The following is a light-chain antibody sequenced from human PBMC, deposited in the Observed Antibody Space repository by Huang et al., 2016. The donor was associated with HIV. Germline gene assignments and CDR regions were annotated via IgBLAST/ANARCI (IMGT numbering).Light chain of an antibody. CDR3: QQLHSYPLT. CDR1: QDIGTY. J-gene: IGKJ4*01. Sequence: IQLTQSPSSLSASIGDRVTITCRASQDIGTYLAWYEQKPGKAPKLLIYATSTLQSGVPSSFSGSGSGTNFTLTINNVQPENFATHYCQQLHSYPLTFGGGARVEIK. V-gene: IGKV1-9*01. CDR2: ATS.